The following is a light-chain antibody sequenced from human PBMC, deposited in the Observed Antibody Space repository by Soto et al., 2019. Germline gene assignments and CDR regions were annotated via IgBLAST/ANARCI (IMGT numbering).Light chain of an antibody. CDR2: AAS. Sequence: ETQLTPAPASLFAYVRDRVTLTCRASQSISSYLNWYQQKPGKAPKLLIYAASSLQSGVPSRFSGSGSGTDFTLTISSLQPEDFATYCCQQSYSTLWTFGQGTKV. J-gene: IGKJ1*01. CDR1: QSISSY. V-gene: IGKV1-39*01. CDR3: QQSYSTLWT.